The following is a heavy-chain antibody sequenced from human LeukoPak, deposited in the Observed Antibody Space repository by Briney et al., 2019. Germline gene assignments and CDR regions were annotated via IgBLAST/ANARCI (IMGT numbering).Heavy chain of an antibody. J-gene: IGHJ6*02. V-gene: IGHV1-8*01. CDR2: MNPNSGNT. CDR3: ASRVWAPKDYYYGMDV. Sequence: ASVKVSCKASGYTFTSYDINWVRQAPGQGLEWMGWMNPNSGNTGYAQKFQGRVTMTRHTSISTAYMELSSLRSEDTAVYYCASRVWAPKDYYYGMDVWGQGTTVTVSS. D-gene: IGHD6-13*01. CDR1: GYTFTSYD.